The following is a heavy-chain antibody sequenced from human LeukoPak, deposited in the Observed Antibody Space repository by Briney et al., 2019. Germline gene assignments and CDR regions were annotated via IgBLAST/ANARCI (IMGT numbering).Heavy chain of an antibody. J-gene: IGHJ4*02. Sequence: PGESLKISCKGSGYTFTNYWVGWVRQLPGKGLEGMGIIYPGDSETRYSPSFRGQVTIAVDKSSSTAYLQWNSLKASDTAIYYCARPGEGNTQLILVYWGQGTLVTVSS. CDR1: GYTFTNYW. V-gene: IGHV5-51*01. D-gene: IGHD1-1*01. CDR3: ARPGEGNTQLILVY. CDR2: IYPGDSET.